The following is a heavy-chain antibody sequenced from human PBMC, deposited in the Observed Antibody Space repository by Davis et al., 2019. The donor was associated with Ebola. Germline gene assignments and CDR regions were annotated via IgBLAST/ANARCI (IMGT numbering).Heavy chain of an antibody. V-gene: IGHV4-59*01. CDR1: GGSISSYY. Sequence: SETLSLTCTVSGGSISSYYWSWIRQPPGKGLEWIGYIYYSGSTNYNPSLKSRVTISVDTSKNQFSLKLSSVTAADTAVYYCARTIVLMVYGGKHYWFDPWGQGTLVTVSS. D-gene: IGHD2-8*01. CDR2: IYYSGST. CDR3: ARTIVLMVYGGKHYWFDP. J-gene: IGHJ5*02.